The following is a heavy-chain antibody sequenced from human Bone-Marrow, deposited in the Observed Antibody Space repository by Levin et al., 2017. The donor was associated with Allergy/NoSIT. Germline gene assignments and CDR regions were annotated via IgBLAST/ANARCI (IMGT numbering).Heavy chain of an antibody. CDR1: GFSISRGYY. J-gene: IGHJ6*03. Sequence: SQTLSLTCNVSGFSISRGYYWGWIRQPPGKGLEWIGSINHSGTTHFQPSLQSRVTISVDTSTNQFSLKVRSVTAADTSGYFGARDGLAGSGHYQSYYYYYMDVWGKGTTVTVSS. D-gene: IGHD3-3*01. CDR3: ARDGLAGSGHYQSYYYYYMDV. CDR2: INHSGTT. V-gene: IGHV4-38-2*02.